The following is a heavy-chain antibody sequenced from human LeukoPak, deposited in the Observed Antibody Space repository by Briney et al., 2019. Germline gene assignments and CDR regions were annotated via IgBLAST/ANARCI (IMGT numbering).Heavy chain of an antibody. CDR3: ARLPADDSVFDH. J-gene: IGHJ4*02. CDR2: IKREGSEK. CDR1: GFMFSNYW. V-gene: IGHV3-7*01. Sequence: GGSLRLSCAASGFMFSNYWMTWVRQAPGKGLVWVANIKREGSEKHYVESVKGRLTISRDNAKNLLYLQMNSLRAEDTAVYYCARLPADDSVFDHWGQGTLVTVSS. D-gene: IGHD2-15*01.